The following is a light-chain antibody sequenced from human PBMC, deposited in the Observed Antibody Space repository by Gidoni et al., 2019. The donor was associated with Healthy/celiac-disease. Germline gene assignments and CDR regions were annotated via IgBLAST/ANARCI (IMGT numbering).Light chain of an antibody. Sequence: EIVLTQSPGTLSLSPGERATLSCRASQSVSSSYFAWYQQKPGQAPRLLIYGASSRATGIPDRFSGSGSGTDFTLTISRLEPEDFAVYYCQQYGSSGTWTFGQGTKVEIK. V-gene: IGKV3-20*01. CDR1: QSVSSSY. J-gene: IGKJ1*01. CDR2: GAS. CDR3: QQYGSSGTWT.